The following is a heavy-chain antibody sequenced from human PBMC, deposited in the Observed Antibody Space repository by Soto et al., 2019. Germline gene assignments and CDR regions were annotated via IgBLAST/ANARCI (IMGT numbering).Heavy chain of an antibody. J-gene: IGHJ4*02. CDR2: ISGGGGST. CDR1: GFTFSSYA. D-gene: IGHD6-6*01. V-gene: IGHV3-23*01. Sequence: EVQLLESGGGLVQPGGSLRLSCAASGFTFSSYAMSWVRQAPGKGLEWVSAISGGGGSTYFADSVKGRFTISRDNSKNTLNLQTNSLRAEDTAVYYCAKEISSRPRDFDYWGQVALVTVSS. CDR3: AKEISSRPRDFDY.